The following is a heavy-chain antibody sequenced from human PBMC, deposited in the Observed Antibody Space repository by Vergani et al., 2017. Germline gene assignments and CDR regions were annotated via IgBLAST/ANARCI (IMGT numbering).Heavy chain of an antibody. CDR3: ARPLAAAGQTGAFDI. V-gene: IGHV3-11*03. CDR2: ISSSSSYT. CDR1: GFTFSDYY. D-gene: IGHD6-13*01. J-gene: IGHJ3*02. Sequence: VQLLESGGGLVQPGGSLRLSCAASGFTFSDYYMSWIRQAPGKGLEWVSYISSSSSYTNYADSVKGRFTISRDNAKNSLYLQMNSLRAEDTAVYYCARPLAAAGQTGAFDIWGQGTMVTVSS.